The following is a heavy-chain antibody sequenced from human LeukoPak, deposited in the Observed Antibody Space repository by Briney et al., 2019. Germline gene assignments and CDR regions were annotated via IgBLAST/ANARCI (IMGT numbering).Heavy chain of an antibody. Sequence: PSETLSLTCTVSGGSISSHYWSWIRQPPGKGLEWIGYISYSGSTNYNPSLKSRVTISVDTSKNQFSLKLTSLTAADTAVYYCARDSSYSSGWYFDYWGQGTLVTVSS. CDR3: ARDSSYSSGWYFDY. CDR1: GGSISSHY. J-gene: IGHJ4*02. V-gene: IGHV4-59*11. D-gene: IGHD6-19*01. CDR2: ISYSGST.